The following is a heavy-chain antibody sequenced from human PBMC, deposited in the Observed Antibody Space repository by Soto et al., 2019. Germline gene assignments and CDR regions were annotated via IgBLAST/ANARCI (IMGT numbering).Heavy chain of an antibody. CDR1: GYSINSVYF. V-gene: IGHV4-38-2*01. CDR2: IYHTGIT. J-gene: IGHJ5*02. CDR3: ARGNTCLDT. Sequence: SETLSLTCAVSGYSINSVYFWGWIRQHPGTGLEWIGSIYHTGITYHNPSLKSRVSISVDTSKNQFSLRLSSVTAADTAVYYCARGNTCLDTWGQGTLVTVSS.